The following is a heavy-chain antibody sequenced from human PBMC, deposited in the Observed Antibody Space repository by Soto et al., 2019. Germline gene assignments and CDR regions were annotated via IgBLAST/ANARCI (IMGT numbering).Heavy chain of an antibody. J-gene: IGHJ4*02. Sequence: GGSLRLSCAASGFSLSGYWMSWVRQPPGKGLEWVANIKYDGSEQYYLDSVKGRFTISRDTAKNSLYLQMNSLRAEDTAVYYCARGAYWGQGTLVTVSS. CDR2: IKYDGSEQ. CDR3: ARGAY. V-gene: IGHV3-7*01. CDR1: GFSLSGYW.